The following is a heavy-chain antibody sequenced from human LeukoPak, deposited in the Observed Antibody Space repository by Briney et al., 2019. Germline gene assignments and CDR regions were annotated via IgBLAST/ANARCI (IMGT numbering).Heavy chain of an antibody. J-gene: IGHJ4*02. CDR3: ARWRVRGVISSPYFDY. CDR1: GGSFSGYY. Sequence: SETLSLTCAVYGGSFSGYYWSWIRQPPGKGLEWIREINHSGSTNYNPSLKSRVTISVDTSKNQFSLKLSSVTAADTAVYYCARWRVRGVISSPYFDYWGQGTLITVSS. D-gene: IGHD3-10*01. CDR2: INHSGST. V-gene: IGHV4-34*01.